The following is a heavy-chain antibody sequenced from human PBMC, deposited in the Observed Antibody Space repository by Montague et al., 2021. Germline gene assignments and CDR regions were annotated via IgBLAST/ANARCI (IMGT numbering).Heavy chain of an antibody. CDR3: ASDRGPFDY. Sequence: SETRSLTCAVYGGSLSAYYWTWIRQSPEKGLEWIGEVRHIGSTNYNPSLKSRVTMSVDKSKNQFSLKLRSVTAADTAVYYCASDRGPFDYWGQGTVVTVSS. CDR2: VRHIGST. CDR1: GGSLSAYY. V-gene: IGHV4-34*01. J-gene: IGHJ4*02. D-gene: IGHD3-10*01.